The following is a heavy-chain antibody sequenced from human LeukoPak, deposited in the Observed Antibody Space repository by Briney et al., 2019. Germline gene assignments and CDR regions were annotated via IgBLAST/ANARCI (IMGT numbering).Heavy chain of an antibody. V-gene: IGHV1-2*02. CDR3: ARGYWARFGEPGFDY. D-gene: IGHD3-10*01. J-gene: IGHJ4*02. CDR2: INPNSGGT. CDR1: GYTFTGYY. Sequence: ASVKVSCKASGYTFTGYYMHWVRQAPGQGLEWMGWINPNSGGTNYAQKFQGRVTMTRDTSISTAYMELSRLRSDDTAVYYCARGYWARFGEPGFDYWGQGTLVTVSS.